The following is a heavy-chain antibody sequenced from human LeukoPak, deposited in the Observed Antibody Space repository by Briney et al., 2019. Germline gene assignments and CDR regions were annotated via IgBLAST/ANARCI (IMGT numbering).Heavy chain of an antibody. CDR1: GFTFSNYS. CDR2: ISSSSSYI. Sequence: GGSLRLSCAASGFTFSNYSMNWVRQAPGKGLEWVSSISSSSSYIYYADSVKGRFTISRDNAKNSLYLQMNSQRAEDTAVYYCARGGKIALAGTRSPQYFQHWGQGTLVTVSS. D-gene: IGHD6-19*01. J-gene: IGHJ1*01. V-gene: IGHV3-21*01. CDR3: ARGGKIALAGTRSPQYFQH.